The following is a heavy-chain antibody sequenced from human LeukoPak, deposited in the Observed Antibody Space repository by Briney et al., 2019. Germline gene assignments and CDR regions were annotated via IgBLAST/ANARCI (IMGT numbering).Heavy chain of an antibody. V-gene: IGHV4-59*01. Sequence: SETLSLTCTVSGGSISSFYWSWIRQPPGKGLQWIGYIHYSGITRYNPSLKSRVTISVDTSKNQFSLKLSSVTAADTAVYYCASGGYSGYAFDYWGQGILVTVSS. CDR3: ASGGYSGYAFDY. CDR2: IHYSGIT. J-gene: IGHJ4*02. D-gene: IGHD5-12*01. CDR1: GGSISSFY.